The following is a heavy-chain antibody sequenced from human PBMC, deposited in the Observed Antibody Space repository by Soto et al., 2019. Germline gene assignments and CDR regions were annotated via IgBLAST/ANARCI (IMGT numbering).Heavy chain of an antibody. Sequence: EVQLVESGGGLVQPGGSLRLSCAASGFTFSSYSMNWVRQAPGKGLEWVSYISSSSSTIYYADSVKGRFTISKDNAKNSLYLQMTSLSAEDTAVYYCGRTSSGYDFPFDAFDIWGQGTMVTVSS. V-gene: IGHV3-48*01. D-gene: IGHD5-12*01. J-gene: IGHJ3*02. CDR1: GFTFSSYS. CDR2: ISSSSSTI. CDR3: GRTSSGYDFPFDAFDI.